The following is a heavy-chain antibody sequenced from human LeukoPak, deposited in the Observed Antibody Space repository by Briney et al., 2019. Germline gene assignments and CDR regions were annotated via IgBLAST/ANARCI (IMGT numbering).Heavy chain of an antibody. CDR2: ISSSSSTI. D-gene: IGHD5-24*01. Sequence: GGSLRLSCAASGFTFSSYSMNWVRQAPGKGLEWVSYISSSSSTIYYADSVKGRFTISRDNAKNSLYLQMNSLRAEDTAVYYCAKGGRWLQFWYFDYWGQGTLVTVSS. J-gene: IGHJ4*02. CDR3: AKGGRWLQFWYFDY. V-gene: IGHV3-48*01. CDR1: GFTFSSYS.